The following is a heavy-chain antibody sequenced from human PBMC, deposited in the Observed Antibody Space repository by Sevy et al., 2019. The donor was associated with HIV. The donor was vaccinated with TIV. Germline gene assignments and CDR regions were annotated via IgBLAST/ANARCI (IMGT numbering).Heavy chain of an antibody. D-gene: IGHD3-3*01. CDR3: ARGGDGVVPSPIMGLGPWTKYWYFDL. CDR1: GGSFSGYS. V-gene: IGHV4-34*01. J-gene: IGHJ2*01. CDR2: VNHSGST. Sequence: SETLSLTCAVSGGSFSGYSWDWIRRPPGKGLEWIGEVNHSGSTNYNPSLKSRVTISVEKSKNKFSLKLNFVTAADTAVYYCARGGDGVVPSPIMGLGPWTKYWYFDLWGRGTLVTVSS.